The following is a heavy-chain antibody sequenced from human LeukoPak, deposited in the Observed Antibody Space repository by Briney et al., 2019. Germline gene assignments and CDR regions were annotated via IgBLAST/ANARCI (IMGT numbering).Heavy chain of an antibody. D-gene: IGHD6-19*01. V-gene: IGHV3-7*01. CDR3: ARETRDSSGWPHYYYYYMDV. Sequence: GGSLRLSCAASGFTFSRYWMGWVRQAPGKGLEWVANIKQDGSEKYYVDSVKGRFTISRDNAKNSLYLQMNSLRAEDTAVYYCARETRDSSGWPHYYYYYMDVWGKGTTVTVSS. CDR2: IKQDGSEK. J-gene: IGHJ6*03. CDR1: GFTFSRYW.